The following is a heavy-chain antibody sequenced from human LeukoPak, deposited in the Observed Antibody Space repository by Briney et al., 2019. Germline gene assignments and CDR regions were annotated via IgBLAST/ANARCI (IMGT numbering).Heavy chain of an antibody. J-gene: IGHJ4*02. D-gene: IGHD6-6*01. CDR2: ISSSSCYI. V-gene: IGHV3-21*01. CDR3: VRDLDTSSRHGAY. Sequence: NAGGSLRLSCAASVFTFSSYSMNWVRQAQGKGREWVSSISSSSCYIYYADSVKGRFTISRENAKNSLYLQMSSMRPEDAAVYYWVRDLDTSSRHGAYWGQGTLVTVSS. CDR1: VFTFSSYS.